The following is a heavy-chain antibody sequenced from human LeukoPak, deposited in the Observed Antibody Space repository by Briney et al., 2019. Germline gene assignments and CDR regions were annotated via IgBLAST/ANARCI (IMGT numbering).Heavy chain of an antibody. CDR3: ASCIAVAGTDDAFDI. CDR1: GYTFTGYY. D-gene: IGHD6-19*01. Sequence: GASVKVSCKASGYTFTGYYMHWVRQAPGQGLEWMGWINPNSGGTNYAQKFQGRVTVTRDTSISTAYMELSRLRSDDTAVYYCASCIAVAGTDDAFDIWGQGTMVTVSS. CDR2: INPNSGGT. J-gene: IGHJ3*02. V-gene: IGHV1-2*02.